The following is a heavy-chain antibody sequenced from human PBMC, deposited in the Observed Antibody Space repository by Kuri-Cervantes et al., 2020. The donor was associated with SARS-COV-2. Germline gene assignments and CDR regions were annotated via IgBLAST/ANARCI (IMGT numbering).Heavy chain of an antibody. CDR2: ISGSGGST. D-gene: IGHD3-3*01. V-gene: IGHV3-23*01. J-gene: IGHJ3*02. Sequence: GESLKISCAASGFTFSSYAMSWVRQAPGKGLEWVSAISGSGGSTYYADSVKGRFTISRDNSKNTLYLQMNSLRAEDTAVYYYAKDGSITIFGVIPPDDAFDIWGQGTMVTVSS. CDR3: AKDGSITIFGVIPPDDAFDI. CDR1: GFTFSSYA.